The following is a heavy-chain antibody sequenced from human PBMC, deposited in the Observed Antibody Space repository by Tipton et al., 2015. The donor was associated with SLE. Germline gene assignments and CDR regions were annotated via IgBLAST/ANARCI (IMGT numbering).Heavy chain of an antibody. J-gene: IGHJ4*02. CDR2: INHSGST. Sequence: TLSLTCTVSGGSISSSSYYWSWIRQPPGKGLEWIGEINHSGSTNYNPSLKSRVTISVDTSKNQFSLKLSSVTAADTAVYYCARRLGSWSIDYWGQGTLVTVSS. CDR3: ARRLGSWSIDY. D-gene: IGHD6-13*01. V-gene: IGHV4-39*07. CDR1: GGSISSSSYY.